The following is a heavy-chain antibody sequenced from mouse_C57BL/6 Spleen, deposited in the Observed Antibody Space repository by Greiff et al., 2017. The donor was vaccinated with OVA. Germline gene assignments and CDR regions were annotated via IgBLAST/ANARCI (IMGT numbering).Heavy chain of an antibody. J-gene: IGHJ4*01. CDR1: GFSFNTYA. V-gene: IGHV10-1*01. Sequence: EVHLVESGGGLVQPKGSLKLSCAASGFSFNTYAMNWVRQAPGKGLEWVARIRSKSNNYATYYADSVKDRFTISRDDSESMLYLQMNNLKTEDTAMYYCVRQDPLYDGTTDYYAMDYWGQGTSVTVSS. CDR3: VRQDPLYDGTTDYYAMDY. D-gene: IGHD2-3*01. CDR2: IRSKSNNYAT.